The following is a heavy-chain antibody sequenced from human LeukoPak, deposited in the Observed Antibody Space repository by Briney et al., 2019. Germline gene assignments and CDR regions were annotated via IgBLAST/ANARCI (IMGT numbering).Heavy chain of an antibody. CDR2: ISSSSSYI. Sequence: GGSLRLSCAASGFTFSSYSMNWVRQAPGKGLEWVSSISSSSSYIYYADSVKGRFTIPRDNAKNSLYLQMNSLRAEDTAVYYCAREGRYSGSYYPPNPNWFDPWGQGTLVTVSS. V-gene: IGHV3-21*01. D-gene: IGHD1-26*01. CDR3: AREGRYSGSYYPPNPNWFDP. J-gene: IGHJ5*02. CDR1: GFTFSSYS.